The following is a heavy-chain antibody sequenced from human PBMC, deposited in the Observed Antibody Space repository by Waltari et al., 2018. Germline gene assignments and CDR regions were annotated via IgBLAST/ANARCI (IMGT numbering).Heavy chain of an antibody. CDR1: GGSISSYY. J-gene: IGHJ4*02. CDR2: IYYSGST. D-gene: IGHD6-13*01. CDR3: ARAQPIAAADPYYFDY. Sequence: QVQLQASGPGLVKPSETLSLTCTVPGGSISSYYWSWIRQPPGKGLEWIGYIYYSGSTNYNPSLKSRVTISVDTSKNQFSLKLSSVTAADTAVYYCARAQPIAAADPYYFDYWGQGTLVTVSS. V-gene: IGHV4-59*01.